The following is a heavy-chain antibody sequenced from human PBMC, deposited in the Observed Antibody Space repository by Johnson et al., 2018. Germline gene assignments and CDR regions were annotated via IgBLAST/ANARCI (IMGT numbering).Heavy chain of an antibody. CDR1: GFTFSSYA. J-gene: IGHJ3*02. CDR2: ISYDGSNK. V-gene: IGHV3-30*18. CDR3: AKWRYDRRHGGGAFDI. Sequence: QVQLVESGGGVVQPVRSLRLSCAASGFTFSSYAMHWVRQAPGKGLEWVAVISYDGSNKYYADSVKGRFTISRDNSKNTLYLQMHSLGAEDTAVYYCAKWRYDRRHGGGAFDIWCQGTMVTVSS. D-gene: IGHD3-22*01.